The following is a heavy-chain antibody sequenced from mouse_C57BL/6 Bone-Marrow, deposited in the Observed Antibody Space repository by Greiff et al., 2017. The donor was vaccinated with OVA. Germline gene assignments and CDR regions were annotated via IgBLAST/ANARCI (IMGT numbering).Heavy chain of an antibody. Sequence: EVQLVESGGGLVKPGGSLKLSCAASGFTFSSYTMSWVRQTPEKRLEWVATISGGGGNTYYPDSVKGRFTISRDNAKNTLYLQMSSLRSEDTALYYCARHESYYSNYGYFDVWGTGTTVTVSS. J-gene: IGHJ1*03. CDR3: ARHESYYSNYGYFDV. D-gene: IGHD2-5*01. V-gene: IGHV5-9*01. CDR2: ISGGGGNT. CDR1: GFTFSSYT.